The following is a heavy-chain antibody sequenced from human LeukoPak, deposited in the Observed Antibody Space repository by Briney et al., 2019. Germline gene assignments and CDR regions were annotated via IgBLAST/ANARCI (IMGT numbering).Heavy chain of an antibody. CDR1: GGSISDYF. CDR3: ARGGYDFWSGYYFNAFDI. D-gene: IGHD3-3*01. CDR2: VFYNGST. V-gene: IGHV4-59*01. Sequence: PSETLSLTCTVSGGSISDYFWSWIRQPPGKGLEWVGYVFYNGSTNYNPSLKSRVTISIDTSRIRFSLRLSSVTAADTAVYYCARGGYDFWSGYYFNAFDIWGQGTMVTVSS. J-gene: IGHJ3*02.